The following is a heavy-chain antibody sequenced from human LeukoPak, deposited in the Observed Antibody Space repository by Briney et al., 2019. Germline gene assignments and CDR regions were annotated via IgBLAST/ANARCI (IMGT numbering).Heavy chain of an antibody. J-gene: IGHJ5*02. CDR2: IYTSGST. CDR1: GGSFSSGSYY. CDR3: ARDLHGDWFDP. V-gene: IGHV4-61*02. Sequence: SQTLSLTCTVSGGSFSSGSYYWNCIPQPAGKGLEWIGRIYTSGSTNYNPSLKSRVIISVDTSKNQFSLKLSSVTAADTAVYYCARDLHGDWFDPWGQGTLVTVSS. D-gene: IGHD3-3*01.